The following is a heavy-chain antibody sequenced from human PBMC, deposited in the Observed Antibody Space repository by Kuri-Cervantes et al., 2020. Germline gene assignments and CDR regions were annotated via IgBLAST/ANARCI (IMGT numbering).Heavy chain of an antibody. V-gene: IGHV7-4-1*02. Sequence: VKVSCKASGYTFTSYAMNWVRQAPGQGLEWMGWINTNTGNPTYAQGFTGRFVFSLDTSVSTAYLQISSLKAEDTAVYYCARANWPTPGRPANWFDPWGQGTLVTVSS. D-gene: IGHD7-27*01. J-gene: IGHJ5*02. CDR1: GYTFTSYA. CDR2: INTNTGNP. CDR3: ARANWPTPGRPANWFDP.